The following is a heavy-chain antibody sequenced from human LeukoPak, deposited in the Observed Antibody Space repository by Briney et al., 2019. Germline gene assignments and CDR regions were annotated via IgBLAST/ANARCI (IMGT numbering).Heavy chain of an antibody. V-gene: IGHV3-21*01. CDR2: ISPSGNYI. CDR1: GFTFSSHS. Sequence: NPGGSLRLSCAASGFTFSSHSMNWVRQAPGKGLEWVSSISPSGNYIYYADSVEGRFTISRDNAKNSLYLQMNSLGAEDTAVYYCARPLGSSARSDYWGQGTLVTVSS. CDR3: ARPLGSSARSDY. J-gene: IGHJ4*02. D-gene: IGHD6-6*01.